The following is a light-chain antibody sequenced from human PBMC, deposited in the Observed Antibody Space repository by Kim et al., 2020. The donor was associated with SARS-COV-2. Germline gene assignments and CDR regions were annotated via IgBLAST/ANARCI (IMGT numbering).Light chain of an antibody. CDR2: QDS. CDR3: QAWDRTTVV. J-gene: IGLJ2*01. V-gene: IGLV3-1*01. CDR1: KLGDKY. Sequence: SVSPGQTASITCSGDKLGDKYACWYQQKPGQSPVLVIYQDSKRPSGIPERFSGSHSGNTATLTNSGTQAMDEADYYCQAWDRTTVVFGGGTQLTDL.